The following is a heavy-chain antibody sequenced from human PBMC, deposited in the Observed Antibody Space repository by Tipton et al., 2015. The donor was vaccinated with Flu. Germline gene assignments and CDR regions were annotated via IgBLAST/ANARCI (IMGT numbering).Heavy chain of an antibody. CDR3: ARGGVLWWWTH. CDR2: IYSSGST. V-gene: IGHV4-59*01. D-gene: IGHD2-21*01. CDR1: GGSISSYY. J-gene: IGHJ6*02. Sequence: TLSLTCTVSGGSISSYYWSWIRQPPGKGLEWIGYIYSSGSTNYNPSLKSRVTMSVDTSKNQFSLKLSSVTAADTAVYYCARGGVLWWWTHWGQGTTVIVSS.